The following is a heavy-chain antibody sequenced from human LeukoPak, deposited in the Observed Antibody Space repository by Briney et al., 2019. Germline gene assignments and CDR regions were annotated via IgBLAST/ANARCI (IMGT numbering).Heavy chain of an antibody. Sequence: GASVKVSCKVSGYTLTELSMHWVRQAPGKGLEWTGGFDPEDGETIYAQKFQGRVTMTEDTSTDTAYMELSSLRSEDTAVYYCATLSDYDILTGYHLWGQGTLVTVSS. V-gene: IGHV1-24*01. CDR3: ATLSDYDILTGYHL. J-gene: IGHJ4*02. CDR1: GYTLTELS. CDR2: FDPEDGET. D-gene: IGHD3-9*01.